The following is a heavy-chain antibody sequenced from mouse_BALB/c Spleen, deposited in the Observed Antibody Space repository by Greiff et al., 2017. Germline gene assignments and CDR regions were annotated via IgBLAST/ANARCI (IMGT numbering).Heavy chain of an antibody. CDR3: TYYGFAY. CDR1: GFTFSSYW. CDR2: IRLKSDNYAT. J-gene: IGHJ3*01. D-gene: IGHD1-1*01. Sequence: EVKLQESGGGLVQPGGSMKLSCVASGFTFSSYWMSWVRQSPEKGLEWVAEIRLKSDNYATHYAESVKGKFTISRDDSKSRLYLQMNSLRAEDTGIYYCTYYGFAYWGQGTLVTVSA. V-gene: IGHV6-6*02.